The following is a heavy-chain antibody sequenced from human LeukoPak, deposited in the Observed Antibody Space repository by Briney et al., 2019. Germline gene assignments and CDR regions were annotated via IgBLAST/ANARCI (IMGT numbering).Heavy chain of an antibody. J-gene: IGHJ6*03. Sequence: GGSLRLSCAASGFTFSRYWMSWVRQAPGKGLEWVANINQDGSEKYYVDSVKGRFTISRDSAKKSLYPQMNSLRAEDTAVYYCARDQAFSYYYYFMDVWGKGTTVTVSS. CDR1: GFTFSRYW. D-gene: IGHD3-3*01. V-gene: IGHV3-7*01. CDR3: ARDQAFSYYYYFMDV. CDR2: INQDGSEK.